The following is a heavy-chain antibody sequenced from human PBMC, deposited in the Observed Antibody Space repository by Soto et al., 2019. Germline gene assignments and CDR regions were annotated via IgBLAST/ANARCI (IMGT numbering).Heavy chain of an antibody. V-gene: IGHV3-23*01. D-gene: IGHD3-16*02. CDR3: AKVPLSRRYFDH. Sequence: GGSLRLSCAASGFTFSSYAMSWVRQAPGKGLEWVSAISGSGGSTYYADSVKGRFTISRDNSKNTLYLQLNSLRADDTAVYYCAKVPLSRRYFDHWGQGTLVNVSS. CDR1: GFTFSSYA. J-gene: IGHJ4*02. CDR2: ISGSGGST.